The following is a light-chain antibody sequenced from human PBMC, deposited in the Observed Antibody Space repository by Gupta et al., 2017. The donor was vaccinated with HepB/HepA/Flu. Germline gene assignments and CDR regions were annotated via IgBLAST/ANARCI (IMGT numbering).Light chain of an antibody. J-gene: IGKJ1*01. CDR1: QSLLHSNGYNY. Sequence: ASISCRSSQSLLHSNGYNYLDWYLQKPGQSPQLLIYLGSNRASGVPDRFSGSGSGTDFTLKISRVEAEDVGVYYCRQALQTPQTFGQGTKVEIK. CDR3: RQALQTPQT. CDR2: LGS. V-gene: IGKV2-28*01.